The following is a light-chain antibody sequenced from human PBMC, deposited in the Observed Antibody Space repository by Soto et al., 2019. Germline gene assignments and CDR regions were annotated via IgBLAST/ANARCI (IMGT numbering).Light chain of an antibody. V-gene: IGLV2-11*01. J-gene: IGLJ1*01. CDR1: SGDVGGYNC. CDR3: CSYAGSSTEV. Sequence: LGRPRPVSGSPGRSVTIPRTGPSGDVGGYNCVSCYKQHPGTAPKFLIYNVSKRPSGDPDLFYGTKPGNTASLTISGLQAEDEADYYCCSYAGSSTEVFGSETKGTV. CDR2: NVS.